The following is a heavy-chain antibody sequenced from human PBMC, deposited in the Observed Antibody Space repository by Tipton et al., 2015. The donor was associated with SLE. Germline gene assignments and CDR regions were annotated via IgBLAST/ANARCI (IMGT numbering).Heavy chain of an antibody. CDR1: DSSITSIYL. CDR2: IYHSGGA. Sequence: TLSLTCVVSDSSITSIYLWGWIRQPPGKGLEWMGSIYHSGGAFYSRSLKSRATLSVDTSKNQFSLRLFSVTAADTAVYYCARGRVTMGFDYWGQGIPVTVSS. D-gene: IGHD4/OR15-4a*01. J-gene: IGHJ4*02. CDR3: ARGRVTMGFDY. V-gene: IGHV4-38-2*01.